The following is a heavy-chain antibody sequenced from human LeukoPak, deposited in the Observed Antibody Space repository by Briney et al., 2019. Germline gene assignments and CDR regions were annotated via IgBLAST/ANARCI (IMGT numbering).Heavy chain of an antibody. CDR1: GFTFSTYS. CDR2: ISGTSTYI. J-gene: IGHJ3*02. D-gene: IGHD3-3*01. CDR3: AKVLITIFGVVRYDAFDM. Sequence: GGSLRLSCAASGFTFSTYSLNWVRQAPGKGLEWVSSISGTSTYIYYRDSVKGRFAISRDNSKNTLYVQMNSLRAEDTALYHCAKVLITIFGVVRYDAFDMWGQGTMVTVSS. V-gene: IGHV3-21*04.